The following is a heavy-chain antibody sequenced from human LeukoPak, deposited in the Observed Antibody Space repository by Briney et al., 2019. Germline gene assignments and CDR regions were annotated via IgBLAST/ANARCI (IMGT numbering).Heavy chain of an antibody. V-gene: IGHV3-48*04. CDR1: GFAFISTS. CDR3: ATTGNFYDMDV. Sequence: GGSLRLSCAASGFAFISTSIHWVRPAPGKGLEWLSYSSTVTGNIYYADSVKGRFTISRDNAKSSLNLQMSSLRAKDTAVYFCATTGNFYDMDVWGKGTTVTVSS. J-gene: IGHJ6*03. CDR2: SSTVTGNI. D-gene: IGHD1-1*01.